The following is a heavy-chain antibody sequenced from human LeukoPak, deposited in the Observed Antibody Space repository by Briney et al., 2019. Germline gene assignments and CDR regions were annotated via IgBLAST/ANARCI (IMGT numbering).Heavy chain of an antibody. V-gene: IGHV3-30*02. Sequence: GGSLRLSCAASGFTVSSYGMHWVRQAPGKGLEWVAFIRYDGSNKYYADSVKGRFTISRDNSKNTLYLQINSLRAEDTAVYYCAKDRITWSIVVVPAVIDYWGQGTLVTVSS. J-gene: IGHJ4*02. D-gene: IGHD2-2*01. CDR2: IRYDGSNK. CDR1: GFTVSSYG. CDR3: AKDRITWSIVVVPAVIDY.